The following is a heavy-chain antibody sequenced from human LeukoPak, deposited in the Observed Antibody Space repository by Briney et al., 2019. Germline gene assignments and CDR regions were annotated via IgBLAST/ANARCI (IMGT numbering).Heavy chain of an antibody. CDR3: ARDLAGFQEPRYYYYMDV. V-gene: IGHV3-21*01. Sequence: GGSLRLSCAASGFTFSSYSMNWVRQAPGKGLEWVSSISSSSSYIYYADSVKGRFTISRNNSKNTLFLQMSSLKPEDTAIYYCARDLAGFQEPRYYYYMDVWGKGTTVTVSS. D-gene: IGHD1-14*01. J-gene: IGHJ6*03. CDR1: GFTFSSYS. CDR2: ISSSSSYI.